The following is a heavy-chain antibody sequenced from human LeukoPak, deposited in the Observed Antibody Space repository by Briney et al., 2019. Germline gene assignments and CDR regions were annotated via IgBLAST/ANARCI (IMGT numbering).Heavy chain of an antibody. V-gene: IGHV4-59*01. Sequence: SETLSLTXTVSGGSISSYYWSWIRQPPGKGLEWLGYIYYSGSTTYNPSLKSRVTISVDTSKNQFSLKLSSVTAADTALYYCARDGLGYAIFDIWGQGTMVTVSS. J-gene: IGHJ3*02. CDR3: ARDGLGYAIFDI. CDR2: IYYSGST. D-gene: IGHD2-8*01. CDR1: GGSISSYY.